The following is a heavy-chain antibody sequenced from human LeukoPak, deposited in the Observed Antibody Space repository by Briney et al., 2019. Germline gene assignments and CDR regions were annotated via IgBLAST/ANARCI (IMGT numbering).Heavy chain of an antibody. J-gene: IGHJ5*02. CDR1: GGSISSGGYY. V-gene: IGHV4-31*03. D-gene: IGHD3-22*01. CDR2: IYYSGST. Sequence: PSETLSLTCTVSGGSISSGGYYWSWIRQHPGKGLEWIGYIYYSGSTYYNPSLKSRVTISVDTSKNQFSLKLSSVTAADTAVYYCAKGKSSGYYFHNWFDPWGQGTLVTVSS. CDR3: AKGKSSGYYFHNWFDP.